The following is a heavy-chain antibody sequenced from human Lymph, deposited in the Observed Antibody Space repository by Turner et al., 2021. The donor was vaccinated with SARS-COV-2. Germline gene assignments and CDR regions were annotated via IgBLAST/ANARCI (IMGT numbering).Heavy chain of an antibody. CDR2: IYHSGGT. J-gene: IGHJ4*02. Sequence: QAQLQESGPGLVKPSGTLSRTRAVSGGSISSTNWWSWVRQPPGKGLEWIGEIYHSGGTNYNPSLKSRVTISVDNAKNQFSLQLRGGTAADTAWYYLSTKYCSGGSCSYFDYWGQGTLVTVSS. D-gene: IGHD2-15*01. V-gene: IGHV4-4*02. CDR1: GGSISSTNW. CDR3: STKYCSGGSCSYFDY.